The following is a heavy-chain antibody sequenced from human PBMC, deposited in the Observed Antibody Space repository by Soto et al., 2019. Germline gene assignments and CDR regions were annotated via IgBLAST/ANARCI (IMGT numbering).Heavy chain of an antibody. CDR3: AKDISSYDFWSGPMDY. CDR2: ISYDGSNK. D-gene: IGHD3-3*01. Sequence: VPSGGSLRLSCAASGFTFSSYGMHWVRQAPGKGLEWVAVISYDGSNKYYADSVKGRFTISRDNSKNTLYLQMNSLRAEDTAVYYCAKDISSYDFWSGPMDYWGQGTLVTVSS. CDR1: GFTFSSYG. V-gene: IGHV3-30*18. J-gene: IGHJ4*02.